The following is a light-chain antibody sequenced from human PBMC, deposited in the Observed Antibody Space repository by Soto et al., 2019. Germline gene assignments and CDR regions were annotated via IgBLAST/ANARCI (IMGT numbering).Light chain of an antibody. CDR1: QNINHY. V-gene: IGKV1-39*01. CDR2: GAS. J-gene: IGKJ2*01. Sequence: DTQMTQSPSSLSASVGDRVTITCRASQNINHYLNWYQHQPGKAPKLLIYGASSLQSGVLSRFSGGGSGTDFTLTITNLQPEDFATYYCQQSYTLPNTFGQGTNLEIK. CDR3: QQSYTLPNT.